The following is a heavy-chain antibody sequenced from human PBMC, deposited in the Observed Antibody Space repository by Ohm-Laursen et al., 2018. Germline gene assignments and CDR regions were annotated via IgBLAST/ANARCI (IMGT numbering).Heavy chain of an antibody. J-gene: IGHJ4*02. D-gene: IGHD5-12*01. CDR2: IFYTRST. V-gene: IGHV4-59*01. CDR1: GGSISSYY. CDR3: AGGWLRSDY. Sequence: SETLSLTCSVSGGSISSYYWTWTRQPPGKGLEWIAYIFYTRSTSYNPSLKSRVTISLDTSKNQFSLRLSSVTSADSAVYYCAGGWLRSDYWGQGTLVTVSS.